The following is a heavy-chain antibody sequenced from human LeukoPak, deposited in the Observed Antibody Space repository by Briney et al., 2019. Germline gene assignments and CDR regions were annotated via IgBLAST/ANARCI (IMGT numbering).Heavy chain of an antibody. CDR2: IIPIFGTA. D-gene: IGHD2-2*02. CDR3: ARDECSSTSCYTSHNWFDP. Sequence: GASVKVSCKASGGNFSSYAISWVRQAPGQGLEWMGGIIPIFGTANYAQKFQGRVTITADESTSTAYMELSSLRSEDTAVYYCARDECSSTSCYTSHNWFDPWGQGTLVTVSS. J-gene: IGHJ5*02. CDR1: GGNFSSYA. V-gene: IGHV1-69*13.